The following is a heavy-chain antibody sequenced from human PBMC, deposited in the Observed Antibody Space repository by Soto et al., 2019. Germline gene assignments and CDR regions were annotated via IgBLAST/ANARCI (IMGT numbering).Heavy chain of an antibody. CDR1: GFTFSSYW. D-gene: IGHD6-13*01. Sequence: PGGSLRLSCAASGFTFSSYWMHWVRQAPGKGLVWVSRINSDGSSTSYADSVKGRFTISRDNAKNTLYLQMNSLRAEDTAVYYCARVSGSDRGSSWFHKPRQSAYFDLWGRGTLVTVSS. J-gene: IGHJ2*01. V-gene: IGHV3-74*01. CDR3: ARVSGSDRGSSWFHKPRQSAYFDL. CDR2: INSDGSST.